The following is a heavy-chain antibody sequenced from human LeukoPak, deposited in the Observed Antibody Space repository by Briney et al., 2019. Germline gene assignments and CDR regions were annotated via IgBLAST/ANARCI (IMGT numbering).Heavy chain of an antibody. D-gene: IGHD3-10*01. V-gene: IGHV3-23*01. CDR3: AKLSDGSGLPYYFDS. J-gene: IGHJ4*02. CDR1: GFTLSNYG. Sequence: GRSLRLSCAASGFTLSNYGMSWVRQAPGKGLEWVSSISGSGFNTFYSDSVKGRFTISRDNPKNTLYLQMNSLRAEDTAIYICAKLSDGSGLPYYFDSWGQGTLVTVS. CDR2: ISGSGFNT.